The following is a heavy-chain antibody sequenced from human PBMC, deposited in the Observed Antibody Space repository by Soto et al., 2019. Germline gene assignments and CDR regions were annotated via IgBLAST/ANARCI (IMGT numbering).Heavy chain of an antibody. D-gene: IGHD1-1*01. V-gene: IGHV4-34*01. Sequence: SETLSLTCAVYGGSFSGYYWSWIRQPPGKGLERIGEINHSGSTNYNPSLKSRVTISVDTSKNQFSLKLSSVTAADTAVYYCARGGRGIDIPRGMDVWGQGTTVTVSS. CDR1: GGSFSGYY. J-gene: IGHJ6*02. CDR3: ARGGRGIDIPRGMDV. CDR2: INHSGST.